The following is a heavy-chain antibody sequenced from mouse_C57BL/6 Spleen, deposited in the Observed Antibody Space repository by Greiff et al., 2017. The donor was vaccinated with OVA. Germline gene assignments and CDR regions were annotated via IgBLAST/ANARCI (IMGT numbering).Heavy chain of an antibody. V-gene: IGHV6-6*01. J-gene: IGHJ1*03. Sequence: EVKLVESGGGLVQPGGSMKLSCAASGFTFSDAWMDWVRQSPEKGLEWVAEIRNKANSPATYYAESVKGRFTNSRDNCKSSVDLQVNSLRAKDTGNYCCTSEGYFDVWGTGTTVTVSS. CDR3: TSEGYFDV. CDR2: IRNKANSPAT. CDR1: GFTFSDAW.